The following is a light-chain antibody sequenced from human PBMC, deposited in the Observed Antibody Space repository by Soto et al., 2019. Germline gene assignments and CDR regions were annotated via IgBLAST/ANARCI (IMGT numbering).Light chain of an antibody. V-gene: IGKV3-15*01. CDR1: QSVSSN. Sequence: EIVMTQSPATLSVSPGERATLSCRASQSVSSNLAWYQQKPGQAPRLLIYDASTRATGIPARFSGSGSGTEFTLTISSLQSEDSAVYYCQQYNTWPRTFGQGTKVDIK. J-gene: IGKJ1*01. CDR2: DAS. CDR3: QQYNTWPRT.